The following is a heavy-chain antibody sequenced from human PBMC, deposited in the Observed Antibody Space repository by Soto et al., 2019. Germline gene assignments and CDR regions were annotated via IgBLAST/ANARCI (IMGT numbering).Heavy chain of an antibody. Sequence: ASGKVSCKAARYTFSDYYMNLVRQAPGQGLEWMGWINPNTGGTNYARKFQGRVTMTRDTSISTVFMELSSLRSDDMAVYYCARDRTSGWFDPWGQGTLVTVSS. V-gene: IGHV1-2*02. CDR2: INPNTGGT. CDR1: RYTFSDYY. J-gene: IGHJ5*02. CDR3: ARDRTSGWFDP.